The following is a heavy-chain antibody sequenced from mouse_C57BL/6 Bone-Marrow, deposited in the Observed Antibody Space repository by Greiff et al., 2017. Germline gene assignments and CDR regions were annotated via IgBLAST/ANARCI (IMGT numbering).Heavy chain of an antibody. D-gene: IGHD3-1*01. CDR1: GYTFTSYG. Sequence: VKVVESGAELARPGASVKLSCKASGYTFTSYGISWVKQRTGQGLEWIGEIYHRSGNTYYNEKFKGKATLTADKSSSTAYMELRSLTSEDSAVYFCARWGSSRAMDYWGQGTSVTVSS. V-gene: IGHV1-81*01. CDR2: IYHRSGNT. J-gene: IGHJ4*01. CDR3: ARWGSSRAMDY.